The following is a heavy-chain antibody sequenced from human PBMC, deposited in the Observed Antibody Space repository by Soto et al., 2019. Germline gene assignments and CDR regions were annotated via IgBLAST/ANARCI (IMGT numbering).Heavy chain of an antibody. D-gene: IGHD6-25*01. CDR3: ARDKWSGYDSGAFDV. J-gene: IGHJ3*01. CDR1: GDSIRSHDCY. V-gene: IGHV4-30-4*01. CDR2: SYYTGSS. Sequence: QVQLQESSPGLVKPSQTLSLTCSVSGDSIRSHDCYWGWLRQTPGKGLEWIGYSYYTGSSYYHPSLKSRVSRSVDTSKNQFSLTLNSVSAADTAIYYCARDKWSGYDSGAFDVWGQGTTVTVSS.